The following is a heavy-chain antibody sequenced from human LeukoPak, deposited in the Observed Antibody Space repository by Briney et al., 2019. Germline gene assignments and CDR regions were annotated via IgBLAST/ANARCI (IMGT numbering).Heavy chain of an antibody. CDR2: ISYDGSNK. CDR3: ARDRSSSSSYYYYYYGMDV. D-gene: IGHD6-13*01. V-gene: IGHV3-30-3*01. CDR1: GFTFSSYA. Sequence: GGSLRLSCAASGFTFSSYAMHWVRQAPGKGLEWVAVISYDGSNKYYADSVKGRFTISRDNSKNTLYLQMNSLRAEDTAVYYCARDRSSSSSYYYYYYGMDVWGQGTTVTVSS. J-gene: IGHJ6*02.